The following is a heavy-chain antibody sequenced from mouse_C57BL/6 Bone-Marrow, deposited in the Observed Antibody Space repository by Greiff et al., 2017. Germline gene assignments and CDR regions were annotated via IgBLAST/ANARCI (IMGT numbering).Heavy chain of an antibody. D-gene: IGHD2-1*01. CDR3: ARHMLLWYFDV. V-gene: IGHV5-6*01. CDR1: GFTFSSYG. CDR2: ISSGGSYT. J-gene: IGHJ1*03. Sequence: DVQVVESGGDLVKPGGSLKLSCAASGFTFSSYGMSWVRQTPDKRLEWVATISSGGSYTYYPDSVKGRFTISRDNAKNTLYLQMSSLKSEDTAMYYCARHMLLWYFDVWGTGTTVTVSS.